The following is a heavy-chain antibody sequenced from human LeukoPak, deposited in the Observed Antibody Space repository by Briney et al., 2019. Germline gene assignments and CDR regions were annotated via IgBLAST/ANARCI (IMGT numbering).Heavy chain of an antibody. CDR3: ASGTWYSSSQDY. V-gene: IGHV3-21*04. J-gene: IGHJ4*02. Sequence: GGSLRLSCAASGFTFSSYSMNWVRQAPGERLEWVSSISSSSTYIYYADSVKGRFTISRDDAKNSLFLQMNSLRAEDTAVYYCASGTWYSSSQDYWGQGTLVTVSS. CDR2: ISSSSTYI. CDR1: GFTFSSYS. D-gene: IGHD6-6*01.